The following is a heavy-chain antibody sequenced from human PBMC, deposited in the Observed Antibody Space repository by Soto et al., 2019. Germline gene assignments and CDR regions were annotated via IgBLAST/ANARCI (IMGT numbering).Heavy chain of an antibody. J-gene: IGHJ3*02. V-gene: IGHV3-48*01. D-gene: IGHD3-9*01. CDR2: ISSSSSTI. Sequence: PGGSLRLSCAASGFTFSSYSMNWVRQAPGKGLEWVSYISSSSSTIYYADPVKGRFTISRDNAKDSLYLQVNSLRAEDTAVYYCARVRYDAFDIWGQGTMVTVSS. CDR1: GFTFSSYS. CDR3: ARVRYDAFDI.